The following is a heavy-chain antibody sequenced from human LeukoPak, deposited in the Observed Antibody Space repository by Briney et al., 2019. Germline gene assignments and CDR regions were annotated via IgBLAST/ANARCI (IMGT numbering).Heavy chain of an antibody. J-gene: IGHJ5*02. CDR3: LRAEDGIRYFDWYNWFDP. D-gene: IGHD3-9*01. Sequence: GGSLRLSCAASGFTFSSYEMNWVLQAPGKGLEWVSYISSSGSTIYYADSVKGRFTISRDNAKNSLYLQMNSLRAEDTAVYYCLRAEDGIRYFDWYNWFDPWGQGTLVTVSS. CDR2: ISSSGSTI. CDR1: GFTFSSYE. V-gene: IGHV3-48*03.